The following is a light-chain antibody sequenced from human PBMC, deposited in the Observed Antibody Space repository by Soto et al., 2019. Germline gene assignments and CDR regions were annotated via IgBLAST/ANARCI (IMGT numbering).Light chain of an antibody. CDR3: QQAASFPIT. J-gene: IGKJ5*01. Sequence: DIQVTQSQSSLSASVGDRVTITCRASQSISSYLNWYQQKPGKAPKLLIYAASSLQSGVPSRFSGSGSGTDFTLTINGLQPEDFATYYCQQAASFPITFGQRTLLAVK. CDR2: AAS. CDR1: QSISSY. V-gene: IGKV1-39*01.